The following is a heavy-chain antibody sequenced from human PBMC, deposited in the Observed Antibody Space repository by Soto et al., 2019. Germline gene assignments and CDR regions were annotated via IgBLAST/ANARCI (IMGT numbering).Heavy chain of an antibody. Sequence: ETLSLTCSFSGGSISNNSYYWGCIRQPPGKALEWIGSIYYSGSTYYNPSLKSRVTISVDTSRNQFSLKLNSVTAADTAVYYCARQGITMIVVVVTDNWFDPWGQGTLVTVSS. CDR1: GGSISNNSYY. CDR3: ARQGITMIVVVVTDNWFDP. D-gene: IGHD3-22*01. CDR2: IYYSGST. J-gene: IGHJ5*02. V-gene: IGHV4-39*01.